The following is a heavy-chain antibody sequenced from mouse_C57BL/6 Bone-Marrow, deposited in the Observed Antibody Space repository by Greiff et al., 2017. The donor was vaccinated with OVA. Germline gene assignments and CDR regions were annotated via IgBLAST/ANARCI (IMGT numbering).Heavy chain of an antibody. V-gene: IGHV1-69*01. CDR1: GYTFTSYW. D-gene: IGHD2-10*01. J-gene: IGHJ3*01. CDR3: SRGLLWVAY. CDR2: IDPSDSYT. Sequence: VQLQQPGAELVMPGASVKLSCKASGYTFTSYWMHWVKQRPGQGLEWIGEIDPSDSYTNYNQKFKGKSTLNVDKYSRTAYMQLSSLTSEDSAVYYCSRGLLWVAYWGQGTLVTVSA.